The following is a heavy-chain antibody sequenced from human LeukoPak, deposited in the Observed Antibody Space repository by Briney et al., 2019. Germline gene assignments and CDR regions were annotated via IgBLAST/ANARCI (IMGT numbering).Heavy chain of an antibody. CDR2: IYTSGST. Sequence: KPSETLSLTCTVSGGSISSYYWSWIRQPAGKGLEWIGRIYTSGSTNYNPSLKSRVTISVDTSKNQFSLKLSSVTAADTAVYYCASQSLDGYSYGYDDYWGQGTLVTVSS. D-gene: IGHD5-18*01. J-gene: IGHJ4*02. V-gene: IGHV4-4*07. CDR3: ASQSLDGYSYGYDDY. CDR1: GGSISSYY.